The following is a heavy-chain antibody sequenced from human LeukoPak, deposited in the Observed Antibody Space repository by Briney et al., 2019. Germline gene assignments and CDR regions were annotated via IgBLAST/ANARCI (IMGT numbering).Heavy chain of an antibody. J-gene: IGHJ4*02. CDR3: AREVRAGLGF. Sequence: PSETLSLTCTVSGGSISSSSYYWGWIRQPPGKGLEWIGSIYYSGSTYYNPSLKSRVTISVDTSKNQFSLTLSSVTAADSAVYYCAREVRAGLGFWGQGTLVTVSS. V-gene: IGHV4-39*07. D-gene: IGHD2-21*01. CDR2: IYYSGST. CDR1: GGSISSSSYY.